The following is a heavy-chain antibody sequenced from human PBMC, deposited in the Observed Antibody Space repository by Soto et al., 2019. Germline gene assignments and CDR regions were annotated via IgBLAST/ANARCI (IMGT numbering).Heavy chain of an antibody. J-gene: IGHJ4*02. Sequence: SETLSLTCTVSGGSISSSNYYWGWIRQPPGKGLEWIGSIYYSGSTFYSPSLKSRVTISVDTSKNQFSLKLSSVTAADTAVYYCARLRFTMFYQWVDYWGQGTLVTVSS. CDR2: IYYSGST. CDR1: GGSISSSNYY. CDR3: ARLRFTMFYQWVDY. V-gene: IGHV4-39*01. D-gene: IGHD3-9*01.